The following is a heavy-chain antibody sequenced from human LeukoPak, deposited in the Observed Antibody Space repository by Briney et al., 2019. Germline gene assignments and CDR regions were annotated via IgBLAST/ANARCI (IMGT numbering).Heavy chain of an antibody. J-gene: IGHJ4*02. CDR2: INAGNGNT. D-gene: IGHD6-13*01. V-gene: IGHV1-3*01. CDR3: ASHYSSSWYGTFDY. Sequence: ASVKVSFKASGYTFTSYAMHWVRQAPGQRLEWMGWINAGNGNTKYSQKFQGRVTITRDTSASTAYMELSSLRSEDTAVYYCASHYSSSWYGTFDYWGQGTLVTVSS. CDR1: GYTFTSYA.